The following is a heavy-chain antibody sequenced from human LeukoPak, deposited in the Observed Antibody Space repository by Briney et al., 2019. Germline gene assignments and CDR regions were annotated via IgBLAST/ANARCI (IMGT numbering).Heavy chain of an antibody. J-gene: IGHJ6*02. CDR2: ITGSGLTT. CDR3: ARDIGCSSSSCYGKDV. V-gene: IGHV3-23*01. D-gene: IGHD2-2*01. CDR1: GFTFSSYG. Sequence: GGSLRLSCAASGFTFSSYGMSWVRQAPGKGLEWVSGITGSGLTTYYADSVKGRFTISRDNSKNTLYLQMNSLRAEDTAVYYCARDIGCSSSSCYGKDVWGQGTTVTVSS.